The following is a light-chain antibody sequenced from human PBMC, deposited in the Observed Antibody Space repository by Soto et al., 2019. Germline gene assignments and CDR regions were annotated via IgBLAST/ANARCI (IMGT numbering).Light chain of an antibody. V-gene: IGKV3-11*01. Sequence: IVLTKAPATLYLSPGERATLSCRASQSVFSYLALYKQKPGQAPRLLIYDASKRATGIPARFSGSGSGTDFTLTISSREPKDFTVYYYQQRNNWPPWTFGQGTKVEIK. CDR1: QSVFSY. CDR3: QQRNNWPPWT. J-gene: IGKJ1*01. CDR2: DAS.